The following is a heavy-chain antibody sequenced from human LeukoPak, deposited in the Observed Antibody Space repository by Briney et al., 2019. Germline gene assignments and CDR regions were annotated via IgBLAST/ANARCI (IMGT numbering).Heavy chain of an antibody. D-gene: IGHD5-18*01. J-gene: IGHJ6*03. Sequence: GGSLRLSCAASGFTFSSYSMNWVRQAPGKGLEWVSSISSSSSYIYYADSVKGRFTISRGNAKNSLYLQMNSLRAEDTAVYYCARDNTAVAIDYYYYYMDVWGKGTTVTVSS. CDR2: ISSSSSYI. CDR3: ARDNTAVAIDYYYYYMDV. CDR1: GFTFSSYS. V-gene: IGHV3-21*01.